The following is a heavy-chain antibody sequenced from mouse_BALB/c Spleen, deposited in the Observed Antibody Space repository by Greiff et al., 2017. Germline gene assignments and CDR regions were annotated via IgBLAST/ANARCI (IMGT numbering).Heavy chain of an antibody. Sequence: EVQLQQSGPELVKPGASVKMSCKASGYTFTSYVMHWVKQKPGQGLEWIGYINPYNDGTKYNEKFKGKATLTSDKSSSTAYMELSSLTSEDSAVYYCARRERNDGSSYDYAMDYWGQGTSVTVSS. CDR1: GYTFTSYV. CDR2: INPYNDGT. CDR3: ARRERNDGSSYDYAMDY. D-gene: IGHD1-1*01. V-gene: IGHV1-14*01. J-gene: IGHJ4*01.